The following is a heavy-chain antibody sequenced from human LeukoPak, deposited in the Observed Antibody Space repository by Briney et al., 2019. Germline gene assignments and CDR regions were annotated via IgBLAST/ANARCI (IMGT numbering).Heavy chain of an antibody. V-gene: IGHV3-11*04. Sequence: GGSLRLSCAASGFTFITYNMSWFRQPPGKGLQWISSISSSGSTIYYADSVKGRFTISRDNAKNSLYLQMNSLRAEDTAVYYCARGGSSWYNNYWGQGTLVTVSS. D-gene: IGHD6-13*01. CDR2: ISSSGSTI. CDR3: ARGGSSWYNNY. J-gene: IGHJ4*02. CDR1: GFTFITYN.